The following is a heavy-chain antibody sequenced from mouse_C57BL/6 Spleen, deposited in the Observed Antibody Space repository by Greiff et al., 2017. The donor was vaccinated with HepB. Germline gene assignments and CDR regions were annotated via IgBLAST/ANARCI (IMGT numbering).Heavy chain of an antibody. V-gene: IGHV1-22*01. D-gene: IGHD2-3*01. CDR3: ARSLYDGYHWYFDV. CDR2: INPNNGGT. Sequence: EVKLVESGPELVKPGASVKMSCKASGYTFTDYNMHWVKQSHGKSLEWIGYINPNNGGTSYNQKFKGKATLTVNKSSSTAYMELRSLTSEDSAVYYCARSLYDGYHWYFDVWGTGTTVTVSS. J-gene: IGHJ1*03. CDR1: GYTFTDYN.